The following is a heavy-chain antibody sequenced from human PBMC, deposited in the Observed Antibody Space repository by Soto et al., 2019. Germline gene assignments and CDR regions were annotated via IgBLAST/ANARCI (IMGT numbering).Heavy chain of an antibody. V-gene: IGHV3-11*06. D-gene: IGHD6-6*01. J-gene: IGHJ6*02. Sequence: QAQLVESGGGLVKPGGFLRLSCAASGFTFSDYYMSWIRQAPGKGLEWVSYISSSSSYTNYADSVKGRFTISRDNAKNSLYLQMNSLRAEDTAVYYCARDCKIAARRVSYYYYGMDVWGQGTTVTVSS. CDR1: GFTFSDYY. CDR3: ARDCKIAARRVSYYYYGMDV. CDR2: ISSSSSYT.